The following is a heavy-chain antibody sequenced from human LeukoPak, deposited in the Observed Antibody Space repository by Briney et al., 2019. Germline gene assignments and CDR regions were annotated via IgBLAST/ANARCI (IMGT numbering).Heavy chain of an antibody. CDR3: AKDGDPYYYGSGSYYYYYMDV. V-gene: IGHV3-30*02. J-gene: IGHJ6*03. CDR1: GFTFSSYG. D-gene: IGHD3-10*01. CDR2: IRYDGSNK. Sequence: GGSLRLSCAASGFTFSSYGMHWVRQAPGKGLEWVAFIRYDGSNKYYADSVKGRFTISRDNSKNTLYLQMNSLRAEDTAVYYCAKDGDPYYYGSGSYYYYYMDVWGKGTTVTISS.